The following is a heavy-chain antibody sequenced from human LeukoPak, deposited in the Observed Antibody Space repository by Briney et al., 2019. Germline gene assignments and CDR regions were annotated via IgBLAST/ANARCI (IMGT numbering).Heavy chain of an antibody. J-gene: IGHJ1*01. CDR3: ARENRKVVTPGYFQH. D-gene: IGHD4-23*01. CDR2: IYYSGST. V-gene: IGHV4-59*06. CDR1: GGSISSYY. Sequence: SETLSLTCTVSGGSISSYYWSWIRQHPGKGLEWIGYIYYSGSTSYNPSLNSRVTISVDTSKNRFSLKLSSVTAADTAVYYCARENRKVVTPGYFQHWGQGTLVTVSS.